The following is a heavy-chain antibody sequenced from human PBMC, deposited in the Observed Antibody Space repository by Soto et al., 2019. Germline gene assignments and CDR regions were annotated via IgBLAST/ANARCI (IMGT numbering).Heavy chain of an antibody. CDR2: ISWNSGSI. CDR1: GFTFDDYA. V-gene: IGHV3-9*01. Sequence: GGSLRLSCAASGFTFDDYAMHWVRQAPGKGLEWVSGISWNSGSIGYADSVKGRFTISRDNAKNSLYLQMNSLRAEDTALYYCAKDRMVRGSYYYGMDVWGQGTTVTVSS. D-gene: IGHD3-10*01. CDR3: AKDRMVRGSYYYGMDV. J-gene: IGHJ6*02.